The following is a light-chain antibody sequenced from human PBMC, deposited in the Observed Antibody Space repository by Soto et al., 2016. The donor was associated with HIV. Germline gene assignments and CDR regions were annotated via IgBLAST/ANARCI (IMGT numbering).Light chain of an antibody. CDR3: TQATQFPYT. J-gene: IGKJ2*01. V-gene: IGKV2-24*01. Sequence: DIVMTQTPLSSPVTLGQPASISCRSSQSLVHSDGNTYLTWLHQRPGQPPRVLIYKVSNRFSGVPDRFSGSGAETDFTLKISRVEAEDVGVYYCTQATQFPYTFDQGTNLEIK. CDR2: KVS. CDR1: QSLVHSDGNTY.